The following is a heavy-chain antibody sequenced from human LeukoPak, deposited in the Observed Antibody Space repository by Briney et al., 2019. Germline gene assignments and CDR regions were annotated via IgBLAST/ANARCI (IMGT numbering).Heavy chain of an antibody. CDR1: GFTFSSYA. Sequence: VGSLRLSCAASGFTFSSYAMTWVRQAPGKGLEWLSAIGGGGCCASYPDSVKGRFTISRDNSKNTLYLQMNSLRVEDTAVYYCAKRVTTVEPSVVDVWGQGTAVTVSS. V-gene: IGHV3-23*01. D-gene: IGHD4-23*01. J-gene: IGHJ6*02. CDR2: IGGGGCCA. CDR3: AKRVTTVEPSVVDV.